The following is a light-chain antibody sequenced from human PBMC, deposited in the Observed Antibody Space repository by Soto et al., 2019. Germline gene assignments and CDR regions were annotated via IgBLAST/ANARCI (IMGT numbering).Light chain of an antibody. V-gene: IGKV3-11*01. CDR1: QSVSSY. Sequence: EIVLTQSPATLSLSPGERATLSCRASQSVSSYLAWYQQKPGQAPRLLIYDASNRATGIPARFSGSGSGTDLTLTISSLEPEDSSFYYCQQRSKWPTFGGGTKVEIK. CDR2: DAS. J-gene: IGKJ4*01. CDR3: QQRSKWPT.